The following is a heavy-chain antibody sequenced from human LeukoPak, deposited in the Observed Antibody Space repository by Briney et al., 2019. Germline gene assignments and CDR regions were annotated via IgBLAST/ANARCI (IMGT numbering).Heavy chain of an antibody. CDR3: ARGEDGTGDYRPTYFDS. CDR2: INHGGGT. CDR1: GGSFSDYF. J-gene: IGHJ4*02. V-gene: IGHV4-34*01. Sequence: SETLSLTCAVYGGSFSDYFWNWIRQTPGKGLEWIGEINHGGGTKYNPSLKSRATISVDTSKKQFSLNLTSVTAADTAVYYCARGEDGTGDYRPTYFDSWGQGTLVTVSS. D-gene: IGHD4-17*01.